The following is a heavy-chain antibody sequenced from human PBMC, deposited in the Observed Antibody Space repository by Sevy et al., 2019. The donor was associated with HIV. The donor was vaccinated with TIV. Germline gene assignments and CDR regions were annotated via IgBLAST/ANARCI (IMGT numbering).Heavy chain of an antibody. V-gene: IGHV3-9*01. Sequence: GGYLRLSCAASGFPFNDHAMHWVRQVPGKGLEWVSGVSWNSRYIGYADSVKGRFTISRDNARHFLYLEMNSLRPEDTALYYCAKDIHRGGVGVNCYSYYYYFYGLDVWGQGTTVTVSS. D-gene: IGHD2-21*02. CDR2: VSWNSRYI. CDR3: AKDIHRGGVGVNCYSYYYYFYGLDV. J-gene: IGHJ6*02. CDR1: GFPFNDHA.